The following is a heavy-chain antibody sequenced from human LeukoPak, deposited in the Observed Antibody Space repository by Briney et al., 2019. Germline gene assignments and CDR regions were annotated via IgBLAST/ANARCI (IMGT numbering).Heavy chain of an antibody. CDR3: ARPVVPAATGGWFDP. Sequence: GESLKISCKGSGYSFTSYWIGWVRQMPGKGLEWMGIIYPGDSDTRYSPSFQVQVTISADKSISTAYLQWSSLKASDTAMYYCARPVVPAATGGWFDPWGQGTLVTVSS. CDR1: GYSFTSYW. CDR2: IYPGDSDT. J-gene: IGHJ5*02. V-gene: IGHV5-51*01. D-gene: IGHD2-2*01.